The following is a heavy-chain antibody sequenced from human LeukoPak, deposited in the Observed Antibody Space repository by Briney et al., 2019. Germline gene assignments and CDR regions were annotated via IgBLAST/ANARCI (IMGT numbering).Heavy chain of an antibody. CDR1: GYTLTELS. Sequence: GASVKVSCKVSGYTLTELSMHWVRQAPGKGLEWMGGFDPEDGETIYAQKFQGRVTMTEDTSTDTAYMELSSLRAEDTAVYYCAKDEDCSSTSCYHTGAFDIWGQGTMVTVSS. D-gene: IGHD2-2*01. J-gene: IGHJ3*02. CDR3: AKDEDCSSTSCYHTGAFDI. V-gene: IGHV1-24*01. CDR2: FDPEDGET.